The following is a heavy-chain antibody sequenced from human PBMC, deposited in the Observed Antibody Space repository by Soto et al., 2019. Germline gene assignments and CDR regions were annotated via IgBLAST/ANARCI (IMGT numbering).Heavy chain of an antibody. D-gene: IGHD1-26*01. V-gene: IGHV4-4*02. J-gene: IGHJ4*02. CDR3: ARVYSGSYSDY. Sequence: SETLSLTCAVSGGSIRSNNWWSWVRQPPGKGLEWIGEIFQSGSTHYNPSLKTRVTISVDKSKNQFSLKLISVTAADTAVYYCARVYSGSYSDYWGQGTLVTVSS. CDR2: IFQSGST. CDR1: GGSIRSNNW.